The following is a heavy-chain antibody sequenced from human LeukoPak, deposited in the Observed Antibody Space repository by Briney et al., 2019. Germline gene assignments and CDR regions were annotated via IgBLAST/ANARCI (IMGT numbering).Heavy chain of an antibody. V-gene: IGHV3-9*01. Sequence: TGGSLRLSCAASGFTFDDYAMHWVRQAPGKGLEWVSGISWNSGSIGYADSVKGRFTISRDNAKNSLYLQMNSLRAEDTALYYCAKAPNYDFWSGCFYYWGQGTLVTVSS. CDR1: GFTFDDYA. CDR3: AKAPNYDFWSGCFYY. CDR2: ISWNSGSI. D-gene: IGHD3-3*01. J-gene: IGHJ4*02.